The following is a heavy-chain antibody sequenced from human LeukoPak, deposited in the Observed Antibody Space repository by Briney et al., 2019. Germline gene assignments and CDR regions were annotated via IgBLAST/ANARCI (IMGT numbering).Heavy chain of an antibody. CDR2: IYTSGST. D-gene: IGHD3-10*01. J-gene: IGHJ6*03. Sequence: IPSETLSLTCTVSGGSISSYYWSWIRQPPGKGLEWIGYIYTSGSTNYNPSLKSRVTISVGTSKNQFSLKLSSVTAADTAVYYCARLRYGSGSYYIGSFGYYYYYYMDVWGKGTTVTVSS. CDR1: GGSISSYY. V-gene: IGHV4-4*09. CDR3: ARLRYGSGSYYIGSFGYYYYYYMDV.